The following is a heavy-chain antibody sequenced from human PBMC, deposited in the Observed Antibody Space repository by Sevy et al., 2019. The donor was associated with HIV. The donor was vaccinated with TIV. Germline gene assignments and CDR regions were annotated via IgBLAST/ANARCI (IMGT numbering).Heavy chain of an antibody. V-gene: IGHV6-1*01. D-gene: IGHD1-26*01. CDR2: TYYRSKWYN. CDR1: GDSVSSNSAA. CDR3: ATGIPEWELGGHWFDP. Sequence: QSQTLSLTCAISGDSVSSNSAASNWIRQSPSRGLEWLGRTYYRSKWYNDYAVSVKSRISINPDTSKNQFSLQLNSVTPEDTAVYFCATGIPEWELGGHWFDPWGQGTLVTVSS. J-gene: IGHJ5*02.